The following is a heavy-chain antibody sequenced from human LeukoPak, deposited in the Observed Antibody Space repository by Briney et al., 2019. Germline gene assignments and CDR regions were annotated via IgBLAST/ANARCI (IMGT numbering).Heavy chain of an antibody. Sequence: GGSLRLSCAASGFTFSSYSMNWVRQAPGKGLEWVSYISSSSRTIYYADSVKGRFTISRDNAKNSLYLQMNSLRAEDTAVYYCARGGFYDFWSGYFPHFDYWGQGTLVTVSS. CDR2: ISSSSRTI. CDR1: GFTFSSYS. J-gene: IGHJ4*02. V-gene: IGHV3-48*01. D-gene: IGHD3-3*01. CDR3: ARGGFYDFWSGYFPHFDY.